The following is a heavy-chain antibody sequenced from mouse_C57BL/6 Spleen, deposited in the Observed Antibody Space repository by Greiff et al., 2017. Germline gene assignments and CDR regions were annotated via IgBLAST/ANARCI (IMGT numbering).Heavy chain of an antibody. CDR3: TRSPLYYYFDY. Sequence: EVKVVESGEGLVKPGGSLKLSCAASGFTFSSYAMSWVRQTPEKRLEWVAYISSGGDYIYYADTVKGRFTISRDNARNTLYLQMSSLKSEDTAMYYCTRSPLYYYFDYWGKGTTLTVSS. D-gene: IGHD1-1*01. J-gene: IGHJ2*01. V-gene: IGHV5-9-1*02. CDR1: GFTFSSYA. CDR2: ISSGGDYI.